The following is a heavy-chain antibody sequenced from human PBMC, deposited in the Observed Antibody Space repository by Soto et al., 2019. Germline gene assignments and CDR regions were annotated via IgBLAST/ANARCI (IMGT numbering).Heavy chain of an antibody. Sequence: QVQLQESGPGLVKPSRTLSLTCTVSGGSISSGDYYWSWIRQPPGKGLEWIGYIYHSGSTYYNPSLKSRVTISVNTSKNQFSLKLSSVTAADTAVYYCARERPDGARLDPWVQGTLVTVSS. V-gene: IGHV4-30-4*01. J-gene: IGHJ5*02. CDR1: GGSISSGDYY. D-gene: IGHD6-6*01. CDR3: ARERPDGARLDP. CDR2: IYHSGST.